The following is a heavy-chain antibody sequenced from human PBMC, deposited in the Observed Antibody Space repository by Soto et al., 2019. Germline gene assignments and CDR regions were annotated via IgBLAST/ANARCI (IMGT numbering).Heavy chain of an antibody. CDR1: GGTFSSYT. D-gene: IGHD3-10*01. Sequence: GASVKVSCKASGGTFSSYTISWVRQAPGQGLEWMGRIIPILGIANYAQKFQGRVTITADKSTSTAYMELSSLRSEDTAVYYCARDSPRSGSGIAEVAYWGQGTLVTVSS. V-gene: IGHV1-69*04. J-gene: IGHJ4*02. CDR2: IIPILGIA. CDR3: ARDSPRSGSGIAEVAY.